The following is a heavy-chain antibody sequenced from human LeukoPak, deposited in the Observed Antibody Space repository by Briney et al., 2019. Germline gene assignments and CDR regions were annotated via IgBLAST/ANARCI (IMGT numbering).Heavy chain of an antibody. J-gene: IGHJ4*02. Sequence: SETLSLTCAVYGGSFSGYYWSWIRQPPGKGLGWIGEINHSGSTNYNPSLKSRVTISVDTSKNQFSLKLSSVTAADTAVYYCASHLYCSGGSCLDYWGQGTLVTVSS. CDR1: GGSFSGYY. CDR2: INHSGST. CDR3: ASHLYCSGGSCLDY. D-gene: IGHD2-15*01. V-gene: IGHV4-34*01.